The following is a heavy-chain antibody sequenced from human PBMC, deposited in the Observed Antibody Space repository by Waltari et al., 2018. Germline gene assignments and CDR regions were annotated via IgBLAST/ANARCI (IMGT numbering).Heavy chain of an antibody. J-gene: IGHJ6*02. CDR1: GFTFGSYS. CDR3: ARVTVYYGMDV. D-gene: IGHD4-17*01. CDR2: ISSSSSYI. V-gene: IGHV3-21*01. Sequence: EVQLVESGGGLVKPGGSLRLSCAASGFTFGSYSMNWVRQAPGKGLEWVSSISSSSSYIYYADSVKGRFTISRDNAKNSLYLQMNSLRAEDTAVYYCARVTVYYGMDVWGQGTTVTVSS.